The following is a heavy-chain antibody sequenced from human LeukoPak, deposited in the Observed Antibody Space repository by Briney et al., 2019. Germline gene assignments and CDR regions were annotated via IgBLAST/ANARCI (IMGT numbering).Heavy chain of an antibody. CDR1: GFTFSSYS. CDR2: ISSSSSYI. Sequence: GGSLRLSCAASGFTFSSYSMNWVRQAPGKGLEWVSSISSSSSYIYCADSVKGRFTISRDNAKNSLYLQMNSLRAEDTAVYYCARDRDHVLLWFGEGDYYGMDVWGQGTTVTVSS. J-gene: IGHJ6*02. CDR3: ARDRDHVLLWFGEGDYYGMDV. D-gene: IGHD3-10*01. V-gene: IGHV3-21*01.